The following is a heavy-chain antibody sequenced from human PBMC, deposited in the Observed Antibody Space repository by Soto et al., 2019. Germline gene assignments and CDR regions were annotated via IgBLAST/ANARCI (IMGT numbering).Heavy chain of an antibody. J-gene: IGHJ4*02. D-gene: IGHD2-2*01. V-gene: IGHV3-23*01. CDR1: GFTFSSYA. CDR2: ISGSGGST. Sequence: GGSLRLSCAASGFTFSSYAMSWVRQVPGKGLEWVSAISGSGGSTYYADSVKGRFTICRDNSKNTLYLQMNSLRAEDTAVYYCAKDLSVVPAAIDYWGQGTLVTVSS. CDR3: AKDLSVVPAAIDY.